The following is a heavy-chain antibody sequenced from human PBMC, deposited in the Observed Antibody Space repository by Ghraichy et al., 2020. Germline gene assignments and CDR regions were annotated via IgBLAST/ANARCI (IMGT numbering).Heavy chain of an antibody. CDR1: GASISSRGYS. CDR2: IYHSGKT. J-gene: IGHJ4*02. Sequence: SETLSLICAVSGASISSRGYSWSWLRQPPGKGLEWIGDIYHSGKTFYNPSLQGRVAISLDMSTNHFSLKLDSATAADTAVYFCARQAVDDGGYEVIYFDSWGQGSLVTVTS. D-gene: IGHD2-21*01. CDR3: ARQAVDDGGYEVIYFDS. V-gene: IGHV4-30-2*01.